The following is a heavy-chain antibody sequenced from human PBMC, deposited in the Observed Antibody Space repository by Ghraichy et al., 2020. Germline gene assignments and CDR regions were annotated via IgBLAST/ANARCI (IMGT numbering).Heavy chain of an antibody. CDR1: GFTFSSSA. CDR3: ASDCRSRKAMDY. J-gene: IGHJ4*02. D-gene: IGHD2-2*01. V-gene: IGHV3-30-3*01. Sequence: GGSLRLSCAASGFTFSSSAMHWVRQAPGKGLEWVAVISYDGISKFYADSVKGQFTISRDNSKNTLYLQMNSLRAEDTAFYYCASDCRSRKAMDYWGEGTL. CDR2: ISYDGISK.